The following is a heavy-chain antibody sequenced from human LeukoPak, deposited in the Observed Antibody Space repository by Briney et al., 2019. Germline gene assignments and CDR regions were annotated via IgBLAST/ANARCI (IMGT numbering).Heavy chain of an antibody. CDR3: ARETVTVFDY. D-gene: IGHD4-11*01. J-gene: IGHJ4*02. CDR2: IWYDGSNK. CDR1: GFTFSSYG. Sequence: GGSLRLSCAASGFTFSSYGMHWVRKAPGKGLEWVAVIWYDGSNKYYADSVKGRFTISRDNSKNTLYLQMNSLRAEDTAVYYCARETVTVFDYWGQGTLVTVSS. V-gene: IGHV3-33*01.